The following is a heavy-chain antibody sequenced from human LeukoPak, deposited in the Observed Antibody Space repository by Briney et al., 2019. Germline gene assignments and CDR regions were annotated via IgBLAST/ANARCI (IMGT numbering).Heavy chain of an antibody. Sequence: GGSLRLSCAASGFSFSSYAMGCVSQAPGKGLEWVSSISAGGGVTYYADSVEGRFTISRDNSNNTLYLQMNNLRAEDTAVYYCAKRVGGVNNVDYWGQGTLVTVSS. CDR3: AKRVGGVNNVDY. D-gene: IGHD3-16*01. CDR1: GFSFSSYA. J-gene: IGHJ4*02. V-gene: IGHV3-23*01. CDR2: ISAGGGVT.